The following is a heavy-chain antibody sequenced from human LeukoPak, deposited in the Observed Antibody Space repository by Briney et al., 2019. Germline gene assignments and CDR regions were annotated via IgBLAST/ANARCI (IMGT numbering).Heavy chain of an antibody. V-gene: IGHV3-23*01. J-gene: IGHJ6*03. CDR2: ISGSGGST. Sequence: PGGSVRLSCAASGFTFSNYARSWLRQAPGKGLEWVSAISGSGGSTYYADSVKGRFTISRDNSKNTLYLQMNSLRAEDTAVYYCAKEGIVVVPAAKYMDVWGKGTTVTVSS. CDR1: GFTFSNYA. CDR3: AKEGIVVVPAAKYMDV. D-gene: IGHD2-2*01.